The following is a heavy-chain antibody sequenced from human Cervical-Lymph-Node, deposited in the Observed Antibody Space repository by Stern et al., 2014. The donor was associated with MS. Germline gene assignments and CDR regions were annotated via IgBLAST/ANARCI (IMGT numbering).Heavy chain of an antibody. D-gene: IGHD3-22*01. V-gene: IGHV1-69*01. CDR2: IVPVFDTP. J-gene: IGHJ3*02. CDR1: GGTFSSYA. CDR3: ARDDPYDSGALDI. Sequence: QVQLVESGAEVKKPGSSVNVSCKASGGTFSSYAFSWVRQAPGQGLEWMGGIVPVFDTPHYAQKFQGRLTINADESTTTAYMELRSLTSEDTAVYYCARDDPYDSGALDIWGQGTLVTVSS.